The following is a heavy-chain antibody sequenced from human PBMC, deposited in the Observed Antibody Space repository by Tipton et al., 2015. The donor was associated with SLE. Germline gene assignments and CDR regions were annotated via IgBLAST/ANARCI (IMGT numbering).Heavy chain of an antibody. Sequence: SLRLSCAASGFTFGNFAMHWVRQAPGKGLEWVAVISYDGTEKYYADSVKGRFTISRDYSRNTLYLQMNSLRSEDTAVFYCARGDSSSLVGYFHHWGQGTLVTVSA. CDR3: ARGDSSSLVGYFHH. V-gene: IGHV3-30*04. CDR2: ISYDGTEK. CDR1: GFTFGNFA. D-gene: IGHD6-13*01. J-gene: IGHJ1*01.